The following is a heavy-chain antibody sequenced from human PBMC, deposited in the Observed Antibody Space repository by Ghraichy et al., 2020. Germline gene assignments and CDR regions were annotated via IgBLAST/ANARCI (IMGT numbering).Heavy chain of an antibody. Sequence: GGPLRLSCAASGFTFSSYAMNWVRQAPGKGLEWVSGISGSGGSTYYADSVKGRFTISRDNFKNTLYLQMNSLRAEDTAVYYCARYCSGGGCYSRVFWGQGSLVTVSS. J-gene: IGHJ4*02. CDR1: GFTFSSYA. CDR3: ARYCSGGGCYSRVF. D-gene: IGHD2-15*01. CDR2: ISGSGGST. V-gene: IGHV3-23*01.